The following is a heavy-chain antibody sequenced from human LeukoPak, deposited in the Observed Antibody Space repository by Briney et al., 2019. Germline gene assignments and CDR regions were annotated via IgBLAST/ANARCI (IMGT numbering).Heavy chain of an antibody. CDR2: VRSKGYNYAT. CDR3: ATLGETSGWYPDH. J-gene: IGHJ4*02. CDR1: GFTVSGSA. Sequence: PGGSLKLSCAASGFTVSGSAMHWVRQASGKGLGWLGRVRSKGYNYATAYGASVKDRFIISRDDSKSTAYLQMSSLKSEDTAVYYCATLGETSGWYPDHWGQGTLVTVSS. D-gene: IGHD6-19*01. V-gene: IGHV3-73*01.